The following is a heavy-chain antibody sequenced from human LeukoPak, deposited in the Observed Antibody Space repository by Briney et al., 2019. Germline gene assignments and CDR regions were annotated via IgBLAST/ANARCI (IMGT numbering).Heavy chain of an antibody. J-gene: IGHJ5*02. V-gene: IGHV4-31*03. CDR3: ARGYGGKEGWFDP. D-gene: IGHD4-23*01. CDR2: IYYSGST. CDR1: GGPISSGGYY. Sequence: SETLSLTCTVSGGPISSGGYYWSWIRQHPGKGLEWIGYIYYSGSTYYNPSLKSRVTISVDTSKNQFSLKLSSVTAADTAVYYCARGYGGKEGWFDPWGQGTLVTVSS.